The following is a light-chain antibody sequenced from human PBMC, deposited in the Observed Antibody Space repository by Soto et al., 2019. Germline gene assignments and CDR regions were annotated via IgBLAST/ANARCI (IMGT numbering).Light chain of an antibody. CDR2: DAS. Sequence: EVVLTQSPATLSLSPGERATLSCRASQSVSSCLAWYQQRPGQAPRLLIYDASNRATGVPARFSGSGAERDFTLTISSLESEDFAVYYCQQRASWPTFGQGTRLEIK. CDR1: QSVSSC. CDR3: QQRASWPT. V-gene: IGKV3-11*02. J-gene: IGKJ5*01.